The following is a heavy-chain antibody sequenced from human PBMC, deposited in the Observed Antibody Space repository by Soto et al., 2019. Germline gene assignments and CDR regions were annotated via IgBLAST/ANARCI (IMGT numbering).Heavy chain of an antibody. CDR2: IYYSGST. Sequence: QVQLQESGPGLVKPSQTLSLTCTVSGGSISSGGYYWSWIRQHPGKGLEWIGYIYYSGSTYYNPSLKSRVTISVDTSKNQFSLKLSSVTAADTAVYYCAREGVDDYPYNWFDPWGQGTLVTVPS. J-gene: IGHJ5*02. V-gene: IGHV4-31*03. CDR3: AREGVDDYPYNWFDP. CDR1: GGSISSGGYY. D-gene: IGHD4-17*01.